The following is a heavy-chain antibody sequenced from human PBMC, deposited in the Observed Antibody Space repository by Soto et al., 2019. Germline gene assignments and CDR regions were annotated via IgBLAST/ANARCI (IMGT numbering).Heavy chain of an antibody. J-gene: IGHJ4*02. D-gene: IGHD2-2*01. CDR2: ISPYSGYT. V-gene: IGHV1-18*01. CDR1: GYSFMKYG. Sequence: ASVKVSCKGFGYSFMKYGINWVRQAPGQGLEWVGWISPYSGYTHSAQKFHGRLTLTTGTAASTAYMELRILRSADTALYYCAREASVLIPAAQPSRFDSWGQGTLVTVSS. CDR3: AREASVLIPAAQPSRFDS.